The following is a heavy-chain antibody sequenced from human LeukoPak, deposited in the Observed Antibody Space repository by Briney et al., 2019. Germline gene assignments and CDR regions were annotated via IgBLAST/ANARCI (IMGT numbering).Heavy chain of an antibody. J-gene: IGHJ4*02. D-gene: IGHD6-25*01. Sequence: PGGSLRLSCAASGFTFSSYWMSWVRQAPGKGLEWVANIKQDGSEKYYVDSVKGRFTISRDNAKNSLYLQMNSLRAEDTAVYYCARASSDGIIAAATSFDCWGQGTLVIVSS. V-gene: IGHV3-7*04. CDR1: GFTFSSYW. CDR3: ARASSDGIIAAATSFDC. CDR2: IKQDGSEK.